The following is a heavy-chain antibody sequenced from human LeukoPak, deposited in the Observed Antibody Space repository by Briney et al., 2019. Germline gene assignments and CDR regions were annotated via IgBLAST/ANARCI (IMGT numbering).Heavy chain of an antibody. D-gene: IGHD3-10*01. J-gene: IGHJ6*02. CDR1: GGSFSGYY. CDR3: ARDRRYCYGSGSVMFGMDV. Sequence: SETLSLTCAVYGGSFSGYYWSWIRQPPGKGLEWIGEINHSGSTNYNPSLKSRVTISVDTSKNQFSLKLSSVTAADTAVYYCARDRRYCYGSGSVMFGMDVWGQGTTVTVSS. V-gene: IGHV4-34*01. CDR2: INHSGST.